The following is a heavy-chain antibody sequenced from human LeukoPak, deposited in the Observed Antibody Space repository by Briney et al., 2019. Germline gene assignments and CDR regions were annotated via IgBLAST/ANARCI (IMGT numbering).Heavy chain of an antibody. CDR2: IWYDGSNK. Sequence: PGRSLRLSCAASGFTFSSYGMHWVRQAPGKGLEWVAVIWYDGSNKYYADSVEGRFTISRDNSKNTLYLQMNSLRAEDAAVYYCARSVWRYCSSTSCYYFDYWGQGTLVTVSS. CDR1: GFTFSSYG. D-gene: IGHD2-2*01. CDR3: ARSVWRYCSSTSCYYFDY. V-gene: IGHV3-33*01. J-gene: IGHJ4*02.